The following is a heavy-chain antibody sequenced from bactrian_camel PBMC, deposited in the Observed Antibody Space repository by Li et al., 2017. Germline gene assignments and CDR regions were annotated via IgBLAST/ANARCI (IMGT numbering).Heavy chain of an antibody. D-gene: IGHD1*01. Sequence: VQLLESGGGSVQAGETLRLSCTGTGWTFDASDKGWYRQAPGNECGLVSRMGSDGSTYYADSVKGRFTISQDNARNTVYLEMNSLKPEDTARYYCAATPNSCKLCSTLTRLCESNFDFCGQRTQLTAS. CDR3: AATPNSCKLCSTLTRLCESNFDF. CDR2: MGSDGST. CDR1: GWTFDASD. V-gene: IGHV3S63*01. J-gene: IGHJ6*01.